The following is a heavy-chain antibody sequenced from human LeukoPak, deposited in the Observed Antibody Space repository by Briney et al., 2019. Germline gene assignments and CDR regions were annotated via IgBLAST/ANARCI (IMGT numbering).Heavy chain of an antibody. CDR2: VHHSGTT. Sequence: PSETLSLTCVVSGDSISSSNWWNWVRQPPGKGLEWIGEVHHSGTTNYNASLKSRVTISVDKSKNQFSLKLTSVTAADTAVYYCARGPPFDYWGQGTLVTVSS. V-gene: IGHV4-4*02. CDR3: ARGPPFDY. CDR1: GDSISSSNW. J-gene: IGHJ4*02.